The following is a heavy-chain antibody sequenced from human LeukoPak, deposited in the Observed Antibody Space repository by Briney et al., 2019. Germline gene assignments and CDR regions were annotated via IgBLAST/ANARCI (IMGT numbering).Heavy chain of an antibody. CDR1: GFTFSSYA. V-gene: IGHV3-30-3*01. CDR3: ARGSEWELVFSALFDY. CDR2: ISYDGSNK. D-gene: IGHD1-26*01. Sequence: GGSLRLSCAASGFTFSSYAMHWVRQAPGKGLEWVAVISYDGSNKYYADSVKGRFTISRDNSKNTLYLQMNSLRAEDTAVYYCARGSEWELVFSALFDYWGQGTLVTVSS. J-gene: IGHJ4*02.